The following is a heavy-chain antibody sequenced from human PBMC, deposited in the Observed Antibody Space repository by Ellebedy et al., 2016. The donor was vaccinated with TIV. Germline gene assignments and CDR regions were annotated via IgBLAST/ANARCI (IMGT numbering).Heavy chain of an antibody. J-gene: IGHJ4*02. CDR1: GFTFSSYA. Sequence: PGGSLRLSCSASGFTFSSYAMHWVRQTPGKGLEHLATIHSNGGSTFYVDSVKGRFTISRDNSKNTLYLQMSNLRPEDTAVYYCVKEYGPPSLFDYWGQGALVTVSS. CDR2: IHSNGGST. V-gene: IGHV3-64D*06. CDR3: VKEYGPPSLFDY. D-gene: IGHD3-10*01.